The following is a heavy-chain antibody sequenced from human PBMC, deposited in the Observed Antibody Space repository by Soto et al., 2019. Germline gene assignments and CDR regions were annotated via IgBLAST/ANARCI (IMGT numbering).Heavy chain of an antibody. D-gene: IGHD5-18*01. J-gene: IGHJ4*02. CDR3: SLTWIQLDFDY. Sequence: PWGSLRLSCAASGFTFSSYAISWVRQAPGKGLEWVAASIGSGGSTYYADSVNVQFTISIDNSKNTLYLQMNSLRAEDTAVYYCSLTWIQLDFDYWGKGALVTVSS. CDR1: GFTFSSYA. CDR2: SIGSGGST. V-gene: IGHV3-23*01.